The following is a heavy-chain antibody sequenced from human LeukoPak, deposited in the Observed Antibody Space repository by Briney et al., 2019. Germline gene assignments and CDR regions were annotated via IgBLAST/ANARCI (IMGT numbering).Heavy chain of an antibody. V-gene: IGHV3-23*01. Sequence: PGGSLTRSCAASGFTCSSYAMSWLRPAPGKGLEWLTNLSGSNGSTPYAYSGKGRFTSSRAKSKNTLELQLNSLRADDPAVYYSAVPGQGSSFRYYYYMYVWGKGTTVTVSS. CDR3: AVPGQGSSFRYYYYMYV. D-gene: IGHD6-6*01. J-gene: IGHJ6*03. CDR1: GFTCSSYA. CDR2: LSGSNGST.